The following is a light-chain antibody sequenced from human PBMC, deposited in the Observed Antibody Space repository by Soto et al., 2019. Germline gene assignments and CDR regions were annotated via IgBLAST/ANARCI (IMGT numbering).Light chain of an antibody. Sequence: IVLTQAPAPLSLSPGKRATLSCRSSQNISSYLIWYQQKPGQAPRLLIYDVSNRATGIPARFSGSGSGTDFTLTISSLEPEDSALYFCQQHSNWPLTFGQGTRLEI. CDR2: DVS. CDR3: QQHSNWPLT. J-gene: IGKJ5*01. CDR1: QNISSY. V-gene: IGKV3-11*01.